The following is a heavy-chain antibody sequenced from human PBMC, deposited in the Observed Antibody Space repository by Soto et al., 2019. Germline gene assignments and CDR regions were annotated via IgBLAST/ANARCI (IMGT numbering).Heavy chain of an antibody. J-gene: IGHJ6*02. CDR1: GGSISSYY. Sequence: SETLSLTCTVSGGSISSYYWSWIRQPPGKGLEWIGYIYYSGSTYYNPSLKSRVTISVDTSKNQFSLKLSSVTAADTAVYYCARTAMVTGNYYYYYGMDVWGQGTTVTVSS. CDR3: ARTAMVTGNYYYYYGMDV. D-gene: IGHD5-18*01. V-gene: IGHV4-59*04. CDR2: IYYSGST.